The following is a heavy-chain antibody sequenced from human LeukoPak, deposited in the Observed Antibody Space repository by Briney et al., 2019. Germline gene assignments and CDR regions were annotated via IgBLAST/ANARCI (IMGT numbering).Heavy chain of an antibody. J-gene: IGHJ4*02. CDR1: GFTFYDYG. D-gene: IGHD2-2*01. V-gene: IGHV3-20*04. CDR3: ARGYCSSPTCRPFDY. Sequence: GGSLRLSCAASGFTFYDYGMGWVRQAPGKGLEWVSGIIWNGGSTGYADSVKGRFTISRDNAKNSLYLQMNSLRAEDTALYYCARGYCSSPTCRPFDYWGQGTLVTVSS. CDR2: IIWNGGST.